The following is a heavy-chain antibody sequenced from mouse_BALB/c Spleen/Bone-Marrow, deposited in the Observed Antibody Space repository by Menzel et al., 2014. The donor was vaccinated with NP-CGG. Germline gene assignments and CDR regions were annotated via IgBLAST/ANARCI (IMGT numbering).Heavy chain of an antibody. D-gene: IGHD1-2*01. V-gene: IGHV5-6-3*01. CDR2: INSNGGST. CDR1: GFTFSSYG. Sequence: DVMLVESGGGLVQPGGSLKLSCAASGFTFSSYGMSWVRQTPDKRLELVATINSNGGSTYYPDSVKGRFTISRDNAKNPLYLQMSSLKSEDTAMYYCARHYYGARWGQGTLVTVSA. CDR3: ARHYYGAR. J-gene: IGHJ3*01.